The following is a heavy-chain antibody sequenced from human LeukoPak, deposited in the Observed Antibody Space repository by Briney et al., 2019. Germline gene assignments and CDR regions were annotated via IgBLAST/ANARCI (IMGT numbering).Heavy chain of an antibody. V-gene: IGHV3-23*01. CDR2: ISSSGGYT. Sequence: QSGGSLRLSCAASGFIFSTYAMSWVRQAPGKGLEWVSAISSSGGYTYYADSVKGRFTISRDNSKNTLYLQMNSLRAEDSAVYYCARSVSSRFTSPRRPYYFDSWGQGTLVTVSS. J-gene: IGHJ4*02. CDR1: GFIFSTYA. CDR3: ARSVSSRFTSPRRPYYFDS. D-gene: IGHD3-10*01.